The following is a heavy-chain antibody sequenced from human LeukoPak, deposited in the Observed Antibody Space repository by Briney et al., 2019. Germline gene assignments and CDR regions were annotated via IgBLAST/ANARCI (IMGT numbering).Heavy chain of an antibody. D-gene: IGHD2-15*01. Sequence: GGSLSLSCAASGFTFSSYWMHWVRQAPGKGLVWVSRIKSDGSSTSHADSVKGRFTISRDNAKNTLYLQMNSLRAEDTAVYYCARDGQDIVVVVAATPCGWFDPWGQGTLVTVSS. CDR2: IKSDGSST. CDR1: GFTFSSYW. V-gene: IGHV3-74*01. CDR3: ARDGQDIVVVVAATPCGWFDP. J-gene: IGHJ5*02.